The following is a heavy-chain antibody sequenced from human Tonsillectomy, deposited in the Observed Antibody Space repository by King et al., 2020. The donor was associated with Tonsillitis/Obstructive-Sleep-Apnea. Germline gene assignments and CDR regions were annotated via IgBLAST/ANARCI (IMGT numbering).Heavy chain of an antibody. Sequence: VQLVESGGGLVQPGGSLRLSCSASGFTFSTYAMHWVRQAPGKGLEYVSAINSNGGSTYYADSVKGRFTISRDNSKNTLYLQMSSLRAEDTAVYYCVRTGESLGWGNNYYYYYIDVWGKGTTVTVSS. CDR1: GFTFSTYA. J-gene: IGHJ6*03. D-gene: IGHD7-27*01. CDR3: VRTGESLGWGNNYYYYYIDV. CDR2: INSNGGST. V-gene: IGHV3-64D*06.